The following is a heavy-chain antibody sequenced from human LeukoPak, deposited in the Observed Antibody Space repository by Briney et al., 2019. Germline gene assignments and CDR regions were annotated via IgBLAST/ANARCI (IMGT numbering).Heavy chain of an antibody. J-gene: IGHJ6*02. Sequence: SETLSLTCAVYGGSFSGYYWSWIRQPPGKGLEWIGEINHSGSTNYNPSLKSRVTISVDPSKNQFSLKLSSVTAADTAVYYCARGTQLRFLEWPPKPHYYYYYGMDVWGQGTTVTVSS. D-gene: IGHD3-3*01. CDR1: GGSFSGYY. CDR3: ARGTQLRFLEWPPKPHYYYYYGMDV. V-gene: IGHV4-34*01. CDR2: INHSGST.